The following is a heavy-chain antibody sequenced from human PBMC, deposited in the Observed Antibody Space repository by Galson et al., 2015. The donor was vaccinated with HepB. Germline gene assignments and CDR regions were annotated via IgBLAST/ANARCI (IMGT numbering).Heavy chain of an antibody. J-gene: IGHJ5*02. CDR3: ARGYEPGYSSGWYYNWFDP. D-gene: IGHD6-19*01. CDR1: GGTFSSYA. CDR2: IIPIFGTA. V-gene: IGHV1-69*13. Sequence: SVKVSCKASGGTFSSYAISWVRQVPGQGLEWMGGIIPIFGTANYAQKFQGRVTITADEFTSTAYMELSSLRSEDTAVYYCARGYEPGYSSGWYYNWFDPWGQGTLVTVSS.